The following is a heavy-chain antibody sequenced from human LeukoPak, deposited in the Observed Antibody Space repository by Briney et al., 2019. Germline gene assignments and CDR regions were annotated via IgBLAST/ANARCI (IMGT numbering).Heavy chain of an antibody. CDR3: ARGDYYGSPKVVAA. V-gene: IGHV1-2*02. Sequence: ASVKVSCKASGYTFTIYDINWVRQATGQGLEWMGWVNPNSGDTNYAQKFQDRVTMTRDTSISTAYIELNFLRSDDTAVFYCARGDYYGSPKVVAAWGQGTLVTVSS. D-gene: IGHD3-10*01. J-gene: IGHJ5*02. CDR1: GYTFTIYD. CDR2: VNPNSGDT.